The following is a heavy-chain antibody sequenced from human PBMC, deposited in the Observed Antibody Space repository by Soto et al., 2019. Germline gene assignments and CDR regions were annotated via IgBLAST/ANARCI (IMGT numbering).Heavy chain of an antibody. Sequence: EVQLVESGGGLVQPGRSLRLSCAASGFTFDDYAMHWVRQGPGKGLEWVSSISWNSGNLGYADSVKGRFTIARDNAKNSLYLQMNSLIGEDTALYYCAKVASTTVFAFNDYWGQGTLVTVSS. V-gene: IGHV3-9*01. CDR1: GFTFDDYA. CDR2: ISWNSGNL. J-gene: IGHJ4*02. CDR3: AKVASTTVFAFNDY. D-gene: IGHD4-17*01.